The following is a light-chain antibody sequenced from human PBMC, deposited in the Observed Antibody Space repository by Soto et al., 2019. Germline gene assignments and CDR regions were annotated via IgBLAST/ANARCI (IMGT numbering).Light chain of an antibody. CDR1: QDISNY. CDR3: QHYHNLPFT. Sequence: DIQMTQSPSSLSASVGDRVTITCQASQDISNYLSWYQQKPGKAPKLLIYDAANWQTGVPSRFSGGGSGTHFALTISSLQPEDIATYYCQHYHNLPFTFGRGTKVDVK. J-gene: IGKJ3*01. V-gene: IGKV1-33*01. CDR2: DAA.